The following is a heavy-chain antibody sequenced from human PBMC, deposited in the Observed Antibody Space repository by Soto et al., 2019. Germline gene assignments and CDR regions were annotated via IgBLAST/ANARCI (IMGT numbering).Heavy chain of an antibody. CDR1: GFTFSSYA. CDR3: AKGGLYNSSWYEGY. D-gene: IGHD6-13*01. V-gene: IGHV3-23*01. J-gene: IGHJ4*02. CDR2: ISASGDST. Sequence: EVQLLESGGALVQPGGSLRLSCAASGFTFSSYAMSWVRQAPGKGLEWVSSISASGDSTHNAYSVKGRFAISRDNSKNTLDLQLNSLSADDTAXXYCAKGGLYNSSWYEGYWGQGTLVTVSS.